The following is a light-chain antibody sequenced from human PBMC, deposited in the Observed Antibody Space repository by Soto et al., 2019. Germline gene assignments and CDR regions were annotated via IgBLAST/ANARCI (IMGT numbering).Light chain of an antibody. CDR2: DAS. CDR1: RDIDNY. CDR3: RQYDNRQFT. J-gene: IGKJ2*01. Sequence: DIQMTQSPSSLSASVGDRVTITCQASRDIDNYLNWYQQKPGKAPNLLIYDASNVETGVPLRFSGSRSGTHFTVTISSLRPEHIGTYYCRQYDNRQFTFGQGTKLEIK. V-gene: IGKV1-33*01.